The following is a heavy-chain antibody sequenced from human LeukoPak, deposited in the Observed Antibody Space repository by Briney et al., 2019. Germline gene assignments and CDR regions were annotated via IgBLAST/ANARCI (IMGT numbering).Heavy chain of an antibody. V-gene: IGHV3-48*01. CDR2: ISSSSSTT. D-gene: IGHD3-10*01. CDR1: GFTFSSYS. Sequence: GGSLRLSCAASGFTFSSYSMNWVRQAPGKGLEWVSYISSSSSTTYYADSVKGRFTISRDNSKNTLYLQMNSLRAEDTAVYYCANEAYYYGSGSSLPDYWGQGTLVTVSS. CDR3: ANEAYYYGSGSSLPDY. J-gene: IGHJ4*02.